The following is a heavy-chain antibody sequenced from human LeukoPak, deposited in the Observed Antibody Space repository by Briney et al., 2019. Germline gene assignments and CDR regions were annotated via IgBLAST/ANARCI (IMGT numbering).Heavy chain of an antibody. CDR2: IYYSGST. CDR3: ARLGTVTYYYDSSGYNFFDY. V-gene: IGHV4-39*01. D-gene: IGHD3-22*01. Sequence: SETLSLTCTVSGGSISSSSYYWGWIRQPPGKGLEWIGSIYYSGSTYYNPSLKSRVTISVDTSKNQFSLKLSSVTAADTAVYYCARLGTVTYYYDSSGYNFFDYWGQGTLVTVSS. CDR1: GGSISSSSYY. J-gene: IGHJ4*02.